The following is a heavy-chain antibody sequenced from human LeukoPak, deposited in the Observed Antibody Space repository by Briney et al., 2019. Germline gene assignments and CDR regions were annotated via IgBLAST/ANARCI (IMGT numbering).Heavy chain of an antibody. CDR1: GDSVSRDSIA. CDR2: TYYKSAWYN. J-gene: IGHJ4*02. CDR3: ARGTGWPQFDY. V-gene: IGHV6-1*01. Sequence: SQTLSLTCAISGDSVSRDSIAWNWIRQSPSRGLEWLGRTYYKSAWYNDYAVSVKGRIIINPDTSKNQFSLQLNSVTPEDTAVYYCARGTGWPQFDYWGQGSLVTVSS. D-gene: IGHD6-19*01.